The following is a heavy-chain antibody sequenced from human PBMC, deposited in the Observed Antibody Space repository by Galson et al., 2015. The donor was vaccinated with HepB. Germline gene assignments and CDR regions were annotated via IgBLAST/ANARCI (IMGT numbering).Heavy chain of an antibody. J-gene: IGHJ6*02. CDR2: ISAYNGNT. Sequence: SVKVSCKASGYTFTSYGISWVRQAPGQGLEWMGWISAYNGNTNYAQKLQGRVTMTTDTSTSTAYMELRSLRSDDTAMYYCARDSYIVVVPAAIKYHYGMDVWGQGTTVTVPS. CDR3: ARDSYIVVVPAAIKYHYGMDV. V-gene: IGHV1-18*01. CDR1: GYTFTSYG. D-gene: IGHD2-2*02.